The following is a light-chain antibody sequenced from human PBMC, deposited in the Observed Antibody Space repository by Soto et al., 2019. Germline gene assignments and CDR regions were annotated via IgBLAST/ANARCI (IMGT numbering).Light chain of an antibody. CDR3: SSYAGSNNYV. V-gene: IGLV2-8*01. J-gene: IGLJ1*01. Sequence: QSVLTQRPSASGSPGQSVTISCTGTSSDVGGYNYVSWYQQHPGKAPKLMIYEVIKRPSGVPDRFSGSKSGNTASLTVSGLQAEDEADYFCSSYAGSNNYVFGTGTKVTVL. CDR2: EVI. CDR1: SSDVGGYNY.